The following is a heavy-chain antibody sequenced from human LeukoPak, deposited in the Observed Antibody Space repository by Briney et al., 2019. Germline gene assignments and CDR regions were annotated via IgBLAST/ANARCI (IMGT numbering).Heavy chain of an antibody. Sequence: SETLSLTCTVSGGSISSSSYYWGWIRQPPGKGLEWIGSIYHSGSTYYNPSLKSRVTISVDTSKNQFSLKLSSVTAADTAVYYCARDRPQTRGIVAYYYYYYMDVWGKGTTVTVSS. CDR3: ARDRPQTRGIVAYYYYYYMDV. V-gene: IGHV4-39*07. CDR1: GGSISSSSYY. D-gene: IGHD1-26*01. CDR2: IYHSGST. J-gene: IGHJ6*03.